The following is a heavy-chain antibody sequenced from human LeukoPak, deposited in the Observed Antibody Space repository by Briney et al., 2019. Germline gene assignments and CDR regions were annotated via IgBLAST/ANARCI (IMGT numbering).Heavy chain of an antibody. CDR2: ISAFNGNA. CDR3: ASSTSYDSSGYSPGAFDI. V-gene: IGHV1-18*01. Sequence: ASVTVSCKASGYIFTTYAITWVRQAPGQGLEWMGGISAFNGNANYAQKFQGRVTLTTDTSTRTAYMELRSLRSDDTAVYYCASSTSYDSSGYSPGAFDIWGQGTMVTVTS. CDR1: GYIFTTYA. J-gene: IGHJ3*02. D-gene: IGHD3-22*01.